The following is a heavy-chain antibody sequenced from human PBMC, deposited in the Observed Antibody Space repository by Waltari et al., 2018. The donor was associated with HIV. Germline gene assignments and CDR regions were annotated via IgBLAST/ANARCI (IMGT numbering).Heavy chain of an antibody. CDR2: LSYDGSDK. J-gene: IGHJ6*02. CDR1: GFTFRNHG. V-gene: IGHV3-33*05. D-gene: IGHD3-10*01. Sequence: QVQLVESGGGVVQPGRSLRFSCPASGFTFRNHGVHWLRQAHGKGLEWVAVLSYDGSDKYYADSVRGRFTISRDNSKNTLYRQMNNLRAEDTAVYFCARRGVLTYYYTMDVWGQGTTVTVSS. CDR3: ARRGVLTYYYTMDV.